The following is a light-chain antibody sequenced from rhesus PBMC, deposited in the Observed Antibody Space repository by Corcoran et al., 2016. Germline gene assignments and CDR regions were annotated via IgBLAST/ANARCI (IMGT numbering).Light chain of an antibody. CDR2: GAY. Sequence: EIVVTQSPATLSLSPGERATLSCRASQSVGYFLAWFHQKPGQAPRLLIYGAYTRATGIPDRFSGRGSGTDFPLPISSLEPEDVGLYYCQQSSNFWTFGQGTKVEIE. V-gene: IGKV3-24*04. CDR3: QQSSNFWT. CDR1: QSVGYF. J-gene: IGKJ1*01.